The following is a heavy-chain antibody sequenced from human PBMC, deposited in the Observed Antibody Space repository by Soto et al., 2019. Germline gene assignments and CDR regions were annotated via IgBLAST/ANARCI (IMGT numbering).Heavy chain of an antibody. J-gene: IGHJ4*02. D-gene: IGHD1-26*01. CDR2: INHSGST. CDR3: AMVGATKRFDY. V-gene: IGHV4-39*07. Sequence: SETLSLTCTVSGGSISSGDYYWSWIRQPPGKGLEWIGEINHSGSTNYNPSLKSRVTISVDTSKNQFSLKLSSVTAADTAVYYCAMVGATKRFDYWGQGTLVTVSS. CDR1: GGSISSGDYY.